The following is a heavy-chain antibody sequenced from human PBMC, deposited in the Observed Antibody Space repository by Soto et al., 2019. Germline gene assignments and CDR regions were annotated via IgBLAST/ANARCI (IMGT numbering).Heavy chain of an antibody. CDR2: MNPNSGNT. Sequence: GASVKVSCKASGYTFTSYDINWVRQATRQGLEWMGWMNPNSGNTGYAQKFQGRVTMTRNTSISTAYMELSSLRSEDTAVYYCARCRHCGGGSSGIWSDPWGQGPLVTVSS. V-gene: IGHV1-8*01. CDR1: GYTFTSYD. J-gene: IGHJ5*02. CDR3: ARCRHCGGGSSGIWSDP. D-gene: IGHD2-15*01.